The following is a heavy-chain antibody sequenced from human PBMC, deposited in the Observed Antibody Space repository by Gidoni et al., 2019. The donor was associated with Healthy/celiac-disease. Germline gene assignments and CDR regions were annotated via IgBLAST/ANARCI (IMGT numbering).Heavy chain of an antibody. CDR1: GYTFTGYY. D-gene: IGHD2-2*01. CDR2: INPNSGCT. CDR3: ARAYCSSTSCFFGWFDP. Sequence: QVQLMQSGAEVKKPGASVKVSCKAAGYTFTGYYMHWVRQAPGQGLEWMGWINPNSGCTNYAQKFQGRVTMTRDTSISTAYMELSRLRSDDTAVYYCARAYCSSTSCFFGWFDPWGQGTLVTVSS. V-gene: IGHV1-2*02. J-gene: IGHJ5*02.